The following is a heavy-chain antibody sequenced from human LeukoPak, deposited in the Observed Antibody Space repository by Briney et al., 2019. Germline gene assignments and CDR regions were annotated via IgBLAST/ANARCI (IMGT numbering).Heavy chain of an antibody. CDR1: RFTFSNYW. CDR2: VKQDGSEK. CDR3: AREERESGGWDV. Sequence: GGSLRLSCAASRFTFSNYWMSWVRPAPGKGRWWVANVKQDGSEKNYVGSVKGRFTISRDNAKNSLYLQMNSLRVEDTAEYYCAREERESGGWDVWGQGTTVTVSS. J-gene: IGHJ6*02. V-gene: IGHV3-7*04. D-gene: IGHD1-1*01.